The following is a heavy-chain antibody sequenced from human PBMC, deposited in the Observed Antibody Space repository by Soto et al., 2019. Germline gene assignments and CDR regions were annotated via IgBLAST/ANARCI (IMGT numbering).Heavy chain of an antibody. CDR3: ARDLVVVAATEISYYYYGMDV. Sequence: QVQLVESGGGVVQPGRSLRLSCAASGFTFSSYGMHWVRQAPGKGLEWVAVIWHDGSNKYYADSVKGRFTISRDNSKNTLYLQMNSLRAEDTAVYYCARDLVVVAATEISYYYYGMDVWGQGTTFTVSS. J-gene: IGHJ6*02. D-gene: IGHD2-15*01. CDR2: IWHDGSNK. CDR1: GFTFSSYG. V-gene: IGHV3-33*01.